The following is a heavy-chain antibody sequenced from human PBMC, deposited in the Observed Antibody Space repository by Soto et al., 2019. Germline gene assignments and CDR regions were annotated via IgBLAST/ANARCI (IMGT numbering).Heavy chain of an antibody. CDR1: GGSISSYY. CDR3: ARVPERGYSYGLSWFDP. V-gene: IGHV4-59*01. D-gene: IGHD5-18*01. Sequence: SETLSLTCTVSGGSISSYYWSWIRQPPGKGLEWIGYIYYSGSTNYNPSLKSRVTISVDTSKNQFSLKLSSVTAADTAVYYCARVPERGYSYGLSWFDPWGQGTLVNVS. CDR2: IYYSGST. J-gene: IGHJ5*02.